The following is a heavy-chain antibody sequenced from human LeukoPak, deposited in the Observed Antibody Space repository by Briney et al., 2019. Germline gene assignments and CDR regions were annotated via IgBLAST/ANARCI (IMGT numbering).Heavy chain of an antibody. Sequence: ASQTLSLICTVSGGSISSGGYYYSWIRQHPGKGLEWIGHIYYSGSALYNPSLKSRGTMSIDTSKNQFSLNLSSVTAADTAVYYCARDGKYCSGGSCYSAGIDYWGQGTLVTVSS. CDR3: ARDGKYCSGGSCYSAGIDY. J-gene: IGHJ4*02. D-gene: IGHD2-15*01. CDR2: IYYSGSA. CDR1: GGSISSGGYY. V-gene: IGHV4-31*03.